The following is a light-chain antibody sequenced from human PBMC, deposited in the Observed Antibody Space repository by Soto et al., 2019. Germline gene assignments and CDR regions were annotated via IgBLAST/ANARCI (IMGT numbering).Light chain of an antibody. V-gene: IGLV2-14*03. CDR3: SSYTTSNTRQIV. Sequence: SALTQPASVSGSAGESITISCTGTSSDVGGYNYVSWYQHHPGKAPKLLIYDVSNRPSGVSNRFSGSKSDNTASLTISGLQPEDEADYYCSSYTTSNTRQIVFGTGTKVTVL. J-gene: IGLJ1*01. CDR1: SSDVGGYNY. CDR2: DVS.